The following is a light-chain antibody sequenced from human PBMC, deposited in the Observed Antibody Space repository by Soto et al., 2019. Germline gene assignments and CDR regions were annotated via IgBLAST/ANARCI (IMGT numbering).Light chain of an antibody. Sequence: EIGLTQSPGTLSLSPGERATLSCRASHSVSSSYLAWYQQKPGQAPRLLIDGAASIATGIQDRFSSSGSVTDSTFTISRLEPEACAVDYCQQYYCSPRTFGQGTRLEIK. CDR3: QQYYCSPRT. J-gene: IGKJ2*01. CDR2: GAA. V-gene: IGKV3-20*01. CDR1: HSVSSSY.